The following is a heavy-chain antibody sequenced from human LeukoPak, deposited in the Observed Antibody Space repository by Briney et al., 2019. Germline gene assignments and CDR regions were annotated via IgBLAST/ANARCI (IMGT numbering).Heavy chain of an antibody. D-gene: IGHD3-10*01. CDR1: GYTFTGYY. CDR3: ARGLSMVRGVIITRGWFDP. Sequence: GASVKVSCKASGYTFTGYYMHWVRQAPGKGLEWMGWINPNSGGTNYAQKFQGRVTMTRDTSISTAYMELSRLRSDDTAVYYCARGLSMVRGVIITRGWFDPWGQGTLVTVSS. CDR2: INPNSGGT. J-gene: IGHJ5*02. V-gene: IGHV1-2*02.